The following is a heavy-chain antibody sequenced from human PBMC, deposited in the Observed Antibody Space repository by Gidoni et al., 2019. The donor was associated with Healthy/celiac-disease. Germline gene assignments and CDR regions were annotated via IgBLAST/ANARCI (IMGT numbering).Heavy chain of an antibody. V-gene: IGHV3-15*01. D-gene: IGHD6-13*01. CDR1: GFTFRNAW. CDR2: IKSKTDGGTT. Sequence: EVQLVESGGGLVKPGGSLRLSCAASGFTFRNAWMSWVRQAPGKGLEWVGRIKSKTDGGTTDYAAPVKGRFTISRDDSKNTLYLQMNSLKTEDTAVYYCTTAPSSSWYDESFDYWGQGTLVTVSS. CDR3: TTAPSSSWYDESFDY. J-gene: IGHJ4*02.